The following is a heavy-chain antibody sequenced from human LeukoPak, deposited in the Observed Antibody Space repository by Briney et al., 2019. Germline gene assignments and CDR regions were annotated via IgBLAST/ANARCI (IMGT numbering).Heavy chain of an antibody. CDR2: ISADGATT. Sequence: GSLRLSCAASGFTFVDYPMHWVRQVPGKGLEWASLISADGATTYYADSVKGRFTISRDNSKTSLYLQMNSLRPEDTALYYCAKDYYWGQGTLVTVSS. J-gene: IGHJ4*02. CDR1: GFTFVDYP. V-gene: IGHV3-43*02. CDR3: AKDYY.